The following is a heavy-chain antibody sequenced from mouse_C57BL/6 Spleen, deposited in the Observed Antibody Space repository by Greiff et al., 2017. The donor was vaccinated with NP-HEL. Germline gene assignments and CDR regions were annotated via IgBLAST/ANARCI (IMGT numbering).Heavy chain of an antibody. CDR1: GYAFSSSW. J-gene: IGHJ3*01. CDR3: ARDYYGSSPHWFAY. Sequence: QVQLKESGPELVKPGASVKISCKASGYAFSSSWMNWVKQRPGKGLEWIGRIYPGDGDTNYNGKFKGKATLTADKSSSTAYMQLSSLTSEDSAVYFCARDYYGSSPHWFAYWGQGTLVTVSA. D-gene: IGHD1-1*01. V-gene: IGHV1-82*01. CDR2: IYPGDGDT.